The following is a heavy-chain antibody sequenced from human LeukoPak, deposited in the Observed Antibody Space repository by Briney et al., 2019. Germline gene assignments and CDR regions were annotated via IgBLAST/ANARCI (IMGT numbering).Heavy chain of an antibody. Sequence: ASVKVSCKASGYTFTSYDINWMRQATGQGLEWMGWMNPNSGNTGYAQKFQGRVTMTRNTSISTAYMELGSLRSEDTAVYYCARSRSRVTMIVVDGMDVWGQGTTVTVSS. CDR1: GYTFTSYD. CDR2: MNPNSGNT. D-gene: IGHD3-22*01. CDR3: ARSRSRVTMIVVDGMDV. V-gene: IGHV1-8*01. J-gene: IGHJ6*02.